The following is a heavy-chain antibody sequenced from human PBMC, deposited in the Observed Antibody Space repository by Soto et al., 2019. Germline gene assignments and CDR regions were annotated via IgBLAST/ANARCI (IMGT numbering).Heavy chain of an antibody. CDR3: AKDRSGFPRDWFDP. V-gene: IGHV3-23*01. Sequence: GGSLRLSCAASGFTFSSHAMSWVRQAPGKGLEWVSAISGGGGSIYYADSVKGRFIISRDNSKNTMYLQMNSLRAEDTAVYYCAKDRSGFPRDWFDPWGQGTLVTVSS. CDR1: GFTFSSHA. D-gene: IGHD3-3*01. J-gene: IGHJ5*02. CDR2: ISGGGGSI.